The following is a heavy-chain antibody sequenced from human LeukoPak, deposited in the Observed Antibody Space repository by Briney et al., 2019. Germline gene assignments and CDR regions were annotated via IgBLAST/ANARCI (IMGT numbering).Heavy chain of an antibody. CDR1: GFIFSNYW. CDR2: INGYGSET. CDR3: GRSRKNSGSYYWFDP. D-gene: IGHD1-26*01. Sequence: GGSLRLSCAASGFIFSNYWMSWVRQPPGKGLDWVANINGYGSETYYVDSVKGRFTISRDNTRNSLYLQMNSLRAEDTAVYYCGRSRKNSGSYYWFDPWGQGTLVTVSS. J-gene: IGHJ5*02. V-gene: IGHV3-7*01.